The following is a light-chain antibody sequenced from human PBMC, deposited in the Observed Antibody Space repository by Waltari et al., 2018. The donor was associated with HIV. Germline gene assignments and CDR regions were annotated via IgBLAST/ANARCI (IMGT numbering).Light chain of an antibody. CDR2: AVT. CDR1: SSDVGGYDY. V-gene: IGLV2-14*01. J-gene: IGLJ2*01. CDR3: ASYRTTNNLV. Sequence: QSALTQPASVSGSYGQSITISCTGTSSDVGGYDYGSWYQQPPGKVPKLIIYAVTERPSGVSNRFSGSKSGVTASLTISGLQAEDEADYFCASYRTTNNLVFGGGTKLTVL.